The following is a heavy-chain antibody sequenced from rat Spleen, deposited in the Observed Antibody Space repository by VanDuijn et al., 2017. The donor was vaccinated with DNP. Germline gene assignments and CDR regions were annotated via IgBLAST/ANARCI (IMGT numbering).Heavy chain of an antibody. CDR1: GYSITSNY. Sequence: EVQLQESGPGLVKPSQSLSLTCSVTGYSITSNYWGWIRKFPGNKMEWIAYISYRGSTTYNPSLKSRISITRDTSRNQFFLQLNSVTAEDTATYYCATGGAGIWFAYWGRGTLVTVSS. CDR3: ATGGAGIWFAY. J-gene: IGHJ3*01. V-gene: IGHV3-1*01. D-gene: IGHD4-2*01. CDR2: ISYRGST.